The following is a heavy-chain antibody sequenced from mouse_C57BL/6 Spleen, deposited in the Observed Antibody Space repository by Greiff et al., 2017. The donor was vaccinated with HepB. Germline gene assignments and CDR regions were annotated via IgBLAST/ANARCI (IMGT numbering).Heavy chain of an antibody. CDR1: GYTFTDYY. V-gene: IGHV1-26*01. D-gene: IGHD3-3*01. Sequence: VQLQQSGPELVKPGASVKISCKASGYTFTDYYMNWVKQSHGKSLEWIGDINPNNGGTSYNQKFKGKATLTVDKSSSTAYMELRSLTSEDSAVYYCARSGGTGYYFDYWGQGTTLTVSS. J-gene: IGHJ2*01. CDR3: ARSGGTGYYFDY. CDR2: INPNNGGT.